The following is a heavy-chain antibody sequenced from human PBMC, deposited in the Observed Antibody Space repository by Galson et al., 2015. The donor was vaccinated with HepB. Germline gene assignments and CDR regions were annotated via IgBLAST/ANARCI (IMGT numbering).Heavy chain of an antibody. V-gene: IGHV5-10-1*01. J-gene: IGHJ4*02. CDR3: ARRYCTGGSCYSGFDY. CDR1: GYSFPTYW. D-gene: IGHD2-15*01. CDR2: IDPSGSYA. Sequence: QSGAAVKQPRDSLWISCQGSGYSFPTYWINWLCQMPGKGQVWVGRIDPSGSYAHYTATFRGHGTISAGQSINTAYLQWSSLKASDTAMDYCARRYCTGGSCYSGFDYWGQGTLVTVSS.